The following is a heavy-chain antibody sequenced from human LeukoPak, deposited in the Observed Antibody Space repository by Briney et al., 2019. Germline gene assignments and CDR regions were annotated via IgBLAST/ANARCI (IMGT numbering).Heavy chain of an antibody. V-gene: IGHV3-66*01. Sequence: PGGSLRLSCAASGFTVSRNYMSWVRQAPGKGLEWVSVIYSGGSTYYADSVKGRFTISRDNSKNTPYLQMNSLRAEDTAVYYCARYPVGYCSGGSCSRAFDPWGQGTLVTVSS. CDR3: ARYPVGYCSGGSCSRAFDP. J-gene: IGHJ5*02. D-gene: IGHD2-15*01. CDR1: GFTVSRNY. CDR2: IYSGGST.